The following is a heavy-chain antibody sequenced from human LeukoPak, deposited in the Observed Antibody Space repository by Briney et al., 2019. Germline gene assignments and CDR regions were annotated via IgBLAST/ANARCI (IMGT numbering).Heavy chain of an antibody. CDR3: ARAASGGSDY. Sequence: SETLSLTCTVSGGSISSYYWSWIRQPPGKGLEWIGYIYYSGSTNYNPSLKSRVTISVDTSKNQFSLKLSSVTAADTAVYYCARAASGGSDYWGQGTLVTVSS. CDR2: IYYSGST. CDR1: GGSISSYY. J-gene: IGHJ4*02. V-gene: IGHV4-59*12. D-gene: IGHD3-16*01.